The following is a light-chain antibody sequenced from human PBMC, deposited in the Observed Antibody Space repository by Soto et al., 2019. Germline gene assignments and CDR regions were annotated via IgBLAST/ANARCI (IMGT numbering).Light chain of an antibody. Sequence: DIVMTQSPDSLAVSLGERATINCKSSQSVLYSPNNKNYLAWYQQKPGQPPKLLVYWASTRESGVPDRFSGSGSVTDFTFTISSLQAEDVAVYYGQQYSTRPYTFGQGTKLEIK. V-gene: IGKV4-1*01. CDR1: QSVLYSPNNKNY. J-gene: IGKJ2*01. CDR3: QQYSTRPYT. CDR2: WAS.